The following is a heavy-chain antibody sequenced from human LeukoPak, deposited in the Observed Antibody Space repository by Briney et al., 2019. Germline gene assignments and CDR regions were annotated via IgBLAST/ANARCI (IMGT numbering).Heavy chain of an antibody. CDR2: IHYSGSA. V-gene: IGHV4-59*03. CDR1: GDSISSYS. D-gene: IGHD5-24*01. J-gene: IGHJ3*02. CDR3: ATSDGYPYIDAFDI. Sequence: PSETLSLTCTVSGDSISSYSWNWIRQPPGKGLEWIGSIHYSGSADYIPSLRNRLTISVDTSKNVFSLKLSSVSAADTAVYYSATSDGYPYIDAFDIWGQGTMVTVSS.